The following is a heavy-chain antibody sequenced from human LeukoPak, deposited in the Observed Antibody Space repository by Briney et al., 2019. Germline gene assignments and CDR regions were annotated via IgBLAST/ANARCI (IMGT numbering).Heavy chain of an antibody. CDR3: AREKSYDYVWGSYPAPDYYGMDV. D-gene: IGHD3-16*02. V-gene: IGHV3-33*01. CDR2: IWYDGSNK. J-gene: IGHJ6*02. CDR1: GFTFSSYG. Sequence: GGSLRLSCAASGFTFSSYGMHWVRQAPGKGLEWVAVIWYDGSNKYYADSVKGRFTISRDNSKNTLYLQMNSLRAEDTAVYYCAREKSYDYVWGSYPAPDYYGMDVWGQGTTATVSS.